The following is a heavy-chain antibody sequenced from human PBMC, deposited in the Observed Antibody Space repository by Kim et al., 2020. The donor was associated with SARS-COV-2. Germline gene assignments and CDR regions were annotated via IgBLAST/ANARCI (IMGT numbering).Heavy chain of an antibody. D-gene: IGHD3-10*01. CDR3: ARDGPIGSA. V-gene: IGHV1-3*01. Sequence: GEARYSQKLQGKVTFTRDTSANTVYIDVRSLTSEDTAVYYCARDGPIGSAWGQGTLVTVSS. CDR2: GEA. J-gene: IGHJ5*02.